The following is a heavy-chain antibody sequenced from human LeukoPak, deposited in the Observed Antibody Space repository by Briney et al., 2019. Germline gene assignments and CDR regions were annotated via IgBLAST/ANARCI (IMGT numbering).Heavy chain of an antibody. D-gene: IGHD1-26*01. V-gene: IGHV3-7*01. CDR1: GFTFRTYW. CDR3: ARWKMELQRNAFDF. J-gene: IGHJ3*01. Sequence: GGSLRLSCAASGFTFRTYWMSWIRQAPGKEPEWVADINQDGSEEYYLQSVRGRFTVSRDNPQNAVFLQMTNLRADDTAVYYCARWKMELQRNAFDFWGQGTVVTVSS. CDR2: INQDGSEE.